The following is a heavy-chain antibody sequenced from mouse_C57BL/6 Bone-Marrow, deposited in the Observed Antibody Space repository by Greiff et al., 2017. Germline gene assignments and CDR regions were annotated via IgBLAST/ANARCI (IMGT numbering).Heavy chain of an antibody. Sequence: QVQLQQPGAELVKPGASVKLSCKASGYTFTSYCMHWVKQRPGQGLEWIGMIHPNSGSTNYNEKFKSKATLTVDKSSSPAYMQLSSLTSEDSAVYYCARDSSSYWYFDVWGTGTTVTVSS. V-gene: IGHV1-64*01. CDR3: ARDSSSYWYFDV. D-gene: IGHD1-1*01. J-gene: IGHJ1*03. CDR2: IHPNSGST. CDR1: GYTFTSYC.